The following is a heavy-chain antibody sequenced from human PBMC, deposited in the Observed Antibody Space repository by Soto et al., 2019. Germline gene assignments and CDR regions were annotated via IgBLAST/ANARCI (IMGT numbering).Heavy chain of an antibody. V-gene: IGHV5-51*01. CDR2: IYPGDSDX. CDR3: ARYVDTAMVNLGDFDY. J-gene: IGHJ4*02. D-gene: IGHD5-18*01. Sequence: TPGESLKISCKGSGYSFTSYWIGWVRQMPGKGLEWMGIIYPGDSDXXXXXXXXXXXTXXAXTYISTAYLQWSSLKASDTAMYYCARYVDTAMVNLGDFDYWGQGTLVTVSS. CDR1: GYSFTSYW.